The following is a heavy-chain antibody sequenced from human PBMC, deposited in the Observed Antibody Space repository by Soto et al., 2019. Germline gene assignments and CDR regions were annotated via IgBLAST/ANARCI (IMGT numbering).Heavy chain of an antibody. CDR2: IYYSGST. CDR3: AREVGRFGELYYFDY. Sequence: QLQLQESGPGLVKPSETLSLTCTVSGGSISSSSYYWGWIRQPPGKGLEWIGSIYYSGSTYYNPSLKSRVTISVDTSKNQFSLKLSSVTAADTAVYYCAREVGRFGELYYFDYWGQGTLVTVSS. V-gene: IGHV4-39*02. CDR1: GGSISSSSYY. D-gene: IGHD3-10*01. J-gene: IGHJ4*02.